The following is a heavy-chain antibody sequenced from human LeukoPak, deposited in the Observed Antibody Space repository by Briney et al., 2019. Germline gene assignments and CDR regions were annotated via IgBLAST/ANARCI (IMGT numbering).Heavy chain of an antibody. V-gene: IGHV3-74*01. CDR2: INRDGSST. CDR3: ARELAVRAGDYFDN. D-gene: IGHD2-2*01. Sequence: GGSLRLSCAAPGFTFSSYWMHWVRQAPGKGLVWVARINRDGSSTRYADSVKGRFTISRDNAKNTLYLQMNSLRAEDTAVYSCARELAVRAGDYFDNWGQGTLVTVSS. J-gene: IGHJ4*02. CDR1: GFTFSSYW.